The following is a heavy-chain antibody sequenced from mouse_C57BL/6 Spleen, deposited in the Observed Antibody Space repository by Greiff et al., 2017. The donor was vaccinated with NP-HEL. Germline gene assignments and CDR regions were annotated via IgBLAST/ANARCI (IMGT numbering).Heavy chain of an antibody. V-gene: IGHV1-54*01. CDR1: GYAFTNYL. J-gene: IGHJ1*03. CDR2: INPGSGGT. Sequence: QVQLQQSGAELVRPGTSVKVSCKASGYAFTNYLISWVKQRPGQGLEWIGVINPGSGGTNYNHKFKGKATLTADKSSSTAYMQVSSLTSEDSAVYFCERWGDYGSRYWYFDVWGTGTTVTVSS. D-gene: IGHD1-1*01. CDR3: ERWGDYGSRYWYFDV.